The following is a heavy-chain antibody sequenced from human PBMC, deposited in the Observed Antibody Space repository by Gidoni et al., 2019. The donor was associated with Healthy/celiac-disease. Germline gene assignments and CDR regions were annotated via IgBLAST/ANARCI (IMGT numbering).Heavy chain of an antibody. CDR1: GGTFSSYA. CDR3: ARDGRGYCSGGRCYERGFYYYGMDV. D-gene: IGHD2-15*01. Sequence: QLQLVQSGAEVTKPGSSVTVSCKASGGTFSSYAISWVRQDPGQGLEWMGGIIPIFGTANYAQKFQGRVTITADESTSTGDMELSSLRSEDTAVYYCARDGRGYCSGGRCYERGFYYYGMDVWGKGTTVTVSS. V-gene: IGHV1-69*12. CDR2: IIPIFGTA. J-gene: IGHJ6*04.